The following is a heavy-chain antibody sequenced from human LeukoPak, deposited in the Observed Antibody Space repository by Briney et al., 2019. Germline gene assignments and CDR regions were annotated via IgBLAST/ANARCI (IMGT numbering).Heavy chain of an antibody. CDR1: GGSISSSSCY. CDR2: IYYSGST. V-gene: IGHV4-39*01. CDR3: ARHSRYCSSTSCYGFDY. D-gene: IGHD2-2*01. J-gene: IGHJ4*02. Sequence: PSETLSLTCTVSGGSISSSSCYWGWIRQPPGKGLEWIGSIYYSGSTYYNPSLKSRVTISVDTSKNQFSLKLSSVTAADTAVYYCARHSRYCSSTSCYGFDYWGQGTLVTVSS.